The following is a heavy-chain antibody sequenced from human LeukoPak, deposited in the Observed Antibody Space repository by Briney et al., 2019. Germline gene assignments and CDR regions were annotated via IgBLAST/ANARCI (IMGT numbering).Heavy chain of an antibody. CDR1: GGSFSGYY. Sequence: KPSETLSLTCAAYGGSFSGYYWSWIRQPPGKGLEWIGEINHSGSTNYNPSLKRRVTISVDTSNNQFSLKLSYEAAADMAVYYCARARGVSFRNAVDPWGQGTLVTVSS. D-gene: IGHD3-10*01. CDR3: ARARGVSFRNAVDP. J-gene: IGHJ5*02. V-gene: IGHV4-34*01. CDR2: INHSGST.